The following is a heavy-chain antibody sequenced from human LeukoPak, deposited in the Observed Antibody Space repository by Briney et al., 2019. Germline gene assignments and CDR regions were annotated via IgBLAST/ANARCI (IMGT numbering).Heavy chain of an antibody. CDR1: GFTFSTNY. Sequence: GGSLRLSCAAFGFTFSTNYMSWARQAPGKGLEWVSVVYSGGSTHYADSVKGRFTISRDNSKNTLYLQMNRLRGEDTAVYYCARGYLREPFDSWGQGTLVIVSS. J-gene: IGHJ4*02. CDR2: VYSGGST. V-gene: IGHV3-53*01. CDR3: ARGYLREPFDS. D-gene: IGHD1-14*01.